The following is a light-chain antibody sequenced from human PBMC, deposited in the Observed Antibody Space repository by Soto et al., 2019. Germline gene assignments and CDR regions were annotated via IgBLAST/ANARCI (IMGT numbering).Light chain of an antibody. CDR2: EGS. CDR1: SSDVGSYNL. J-gene: IGLJ1*01. V-gene: IGLV2-23*01. CDR3: CSYAGSSTYV. Sequence: QSVLTQPASVSGSPGQSITISCTRTSSDVGSYNLVSWYQQHPGKAPKLMIYEGSKRPSGVSNRFSGSKSDNTASLTISGLQAEDEADYYCCSYAGSSTYVFGTGTKVTVL.